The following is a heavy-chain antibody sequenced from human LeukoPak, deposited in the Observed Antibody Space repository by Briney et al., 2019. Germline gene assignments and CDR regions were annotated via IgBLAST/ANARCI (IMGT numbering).Heavy chain of an antibody. CDR2: SSAYNGNT. J-gene: IGHJ6*03. CDR1: GDTFTSYG. Sequence: ASVKVSCKASGDTFTSYGISWVRQAPGQGLEWMGWSSAYNGNTNHAQKLQGRVTMTTDTSTSTAYMELRSLRSDDTAVYYCARDLGEGLLWFGEYYYMDVWGKGTTVTISS. CDR3: ARDLGEGLLWFGEYYYMDV. D-gene: IGHD3-10*01. V-gene: IGHV1-18*01.